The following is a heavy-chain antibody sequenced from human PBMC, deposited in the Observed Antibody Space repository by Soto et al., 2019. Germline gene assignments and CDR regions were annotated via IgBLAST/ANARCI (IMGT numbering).Heavy chain of an antibody. CDR2: MNPNSGNT. Sequence: QVQLVQSGAEVKKPGASVKVSCKASGYTFTSYDINWVRQATGQGLEWMGWMNPNSGNTGYAQKFQGRVTMTRNTSISTAYMELSSLRSEDTAVYYCARGGITIFGVVIQSQIWFDPWGQGTLVTVSS. J-gene: IGHJ5*02. D-gene: IGHD3-3*01. CDR3: ARGGITIFGVVIQSQIWFDP. V-gene: IGHV1-8*01. CDR1: GYTFTSYD.